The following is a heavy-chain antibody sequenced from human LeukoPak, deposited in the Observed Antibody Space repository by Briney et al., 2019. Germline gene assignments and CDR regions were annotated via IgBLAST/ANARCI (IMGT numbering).Heavy chain of an antibody. CDR1: GYASTSYY. Sequence: ASVKVSCKASGYASTSYYMHWVRQAPGQGLEWMGIINPSGGSTSYAQKFQGRVTMTRDTSTSTVYMELSSLRSEDTAVYYCAREAGDENEYNWFDPWGQGTLVTVSS. D-gene: IGHD2-21*02. CDR3: AREAGDENEYNWFDP. CDR2: INPSGGST. J-gene: IGHJ5*02. V-gene: IGHV1-46*01.